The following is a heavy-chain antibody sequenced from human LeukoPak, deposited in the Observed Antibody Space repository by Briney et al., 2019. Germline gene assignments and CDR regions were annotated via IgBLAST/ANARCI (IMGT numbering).Heavy chain of an antibody. CDR3: AKFLGRGPVPAAGQGDDY. CDR1: GFTVSSNY. V-gene: IGHV3-23*01. CDR2: ISGGGGST. D-gene: IGHD6-13*01. Sequence: PGGSLRLSCAASGFTVSSNYMSWVRQAPGKGLEWVSAISGGGGSTYYADSVKGRFTISRDNSKNTLYLQMNSLRAEDTAVYYCAKFLGRGPVPAAGQGDDYWGQGTLVTVSS. J-gene: IGHJ4*02.